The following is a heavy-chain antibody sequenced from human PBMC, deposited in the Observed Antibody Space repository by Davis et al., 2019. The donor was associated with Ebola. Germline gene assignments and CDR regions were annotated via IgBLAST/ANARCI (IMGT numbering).Heavy chain of an antibody. CDR2: ISAYNGNT. J-gene: IGHJ5*02. V-gene: IGHV1-18*01. CDR3: ARVVVTPNWFDP. CDR1: GGTFSSYA. D-gene: IGHD2-21*01. Sequence: ASVKVSCKASGGTFSSYAISWVRQAPGQGLEWMGWISAYNGNTNYAQKLQGRVTMTTDTSTSTAYMELRSLRSDDTAVYYCARVVVTPNWFDPWGQGTLVTVSS.